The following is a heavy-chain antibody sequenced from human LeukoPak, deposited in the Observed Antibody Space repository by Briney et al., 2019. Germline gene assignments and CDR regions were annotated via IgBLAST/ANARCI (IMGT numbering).Heavy chain of an antibody. J-gene: IGHJ4*02. CDR3: ARADLGHYFDY. D-gene: IGHD7-27*01. Sequence: GSLGLSCAASGFTFSSYWMHWVRQAPGKGLEWIGTIYYSGSTYYNPSLKSRVTISADTSKEQFSLRLSSVTAADSAVYYCARADLGHYFDYWGQGTLVTVSS. CDR2: IYYSGST. V-gene: IGHV4-39*01. CDR1: GFTFSSYW.